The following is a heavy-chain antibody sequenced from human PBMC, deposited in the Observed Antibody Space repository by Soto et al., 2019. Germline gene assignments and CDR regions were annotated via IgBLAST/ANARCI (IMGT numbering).Heavy chain of an antibody. Sequence: DVQLVESGGGLVKPGGSLRLSCVASGLTFSDYSMSWVRQAPGKGLEWILSISTSSTYIYDAGSVKGRFTISRDNGKNPVSLQMNSLRAEDTAVYYCAASSGWCDQVDHRGLGPLVTVSS. V-gene: IGHV3-21*01. CDR3: AASSGWCDQVDH. J-gene: IGHJ4*02. CDR1: GLTFSDYS. CDR2: ISTSSTYI. D-gene: IGHD6-13*01.